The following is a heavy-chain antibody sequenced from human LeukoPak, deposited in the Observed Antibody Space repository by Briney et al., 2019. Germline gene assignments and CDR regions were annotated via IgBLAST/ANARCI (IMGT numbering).Heavy chain of an antibody. CDR3: AKVGPGAARAY. Sequence: PGGSLRLSCAASGFTFNSYAMSWVRQASGKGLEWVSGISGSGDNTYYADSVKGRSTISRDTSKNMVYLEMNSLRAEDTAVYYCAKVGPGAARAYWGQGTLVTVSS. J-gene: IGHJ4*02. D-gene: IGHD2-15*01. V-gene: IGHV3-23*01. CDR1: GFTFNSYA. CDR2: ISGSGDNT.